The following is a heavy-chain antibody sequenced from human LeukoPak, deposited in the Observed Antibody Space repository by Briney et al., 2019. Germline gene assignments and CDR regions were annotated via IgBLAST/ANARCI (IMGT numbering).Heavy chain of an antibody. V-gene: IGHV4-30-2*01. D-gene: IGHD4-17*01. Sequence: SQTLSLTCAVSGGSISSGGYSWSWIRQPPGKGLEWIGYIYHSGSTYYNPSLKSRVTISVDRSKNQFSLKLSSVTAADTAVYYCARATHGDYAWFDPWGQGTLVTASS. CDR1: GGSISSGGYS. CDR2: IYHSGST. J-gene: IGHJ5*02. CDR3: ARATHGDYAWFDP.